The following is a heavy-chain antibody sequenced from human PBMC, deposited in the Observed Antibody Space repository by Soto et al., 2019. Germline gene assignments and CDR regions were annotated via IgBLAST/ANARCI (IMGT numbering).Heavy chain of an antibody. CDR3: ARLRSGSYAPFDY. V-gene: IGHV4-61*01. Sequence: LSLTCTVSGGSVSSGSYYWSWIRQPPGKGLEWIGYIYYSGSTNYNPSLKSRVTISVDTSKNQFSLKLSSVTAADTAVYYCARLRSGSYAPFDYWGQGTLVT. CDR2: IYYSGST. CDR1: GGSVSSGSYY. D-gene: IGHD1-26*01. J-gene: IGHJ4*02.